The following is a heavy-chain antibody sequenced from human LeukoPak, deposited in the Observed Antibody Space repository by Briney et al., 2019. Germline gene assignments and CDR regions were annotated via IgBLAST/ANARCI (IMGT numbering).Heavy chain of an antibody. V-gene: IGHV3-66*01. CDR1: GVTVSSTY. CDR3: ASKVTTGY. Sequence: GGSLRLTCIVSGVTVSSTYMSWIRQAPGKGLEWVAVIYSGGTTNYADSVKGRFIVYRDSSKNTLYLKMNTLTAEDTAVYYCASKVTTGYWGQGTLVTVSS. J-gene: IGHJ4*02. CDR2: IYSGGTT. D-gene: IGHD4-17*01.